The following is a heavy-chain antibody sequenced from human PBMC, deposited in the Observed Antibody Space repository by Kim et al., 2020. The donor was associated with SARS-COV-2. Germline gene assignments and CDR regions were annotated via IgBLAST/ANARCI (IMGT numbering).Heavy chain of an antibody. D-gene: IGHD2-2*01. CDR1: GFTFSSYA. CDR3: ARGGVVVVPAYYYYGMDV. CDR2: ISYDGSNK. V-gene: IGHV3-30-3*01. J-gene: IGHJ6*01. Sequence: GGSLRLSCAASGFTFSSYAMHWVRQAPGKGLEWVAVISYDGSNKYYADSVKGRFTISRDNSKNTLYLQMNSLRAEDTAVYYCARGGVVVVPAYYYYGMDV.